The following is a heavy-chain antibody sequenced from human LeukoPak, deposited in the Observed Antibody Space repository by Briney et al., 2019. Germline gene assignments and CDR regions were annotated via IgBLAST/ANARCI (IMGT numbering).Heavy chain of an antibody. J-gene: IGHJ6*02. CDR1: GGSFSSYY. CDR2: FYYSGST. Sequence: PSETLSLTCALYGGSFSSYYWGWIRQPSGKGLDWIGSFYYSGSTYYNPSLKSRVTISVDTSKNQFSLKLSSVTAADTVVFYCAGREDSGSWGYYGVDVWGQGTTVTVSS. V-gene: IGHV4-39*01. CDR3: AGREDSGSWGYYGVDV. D-gene: IGHD6-13*01.